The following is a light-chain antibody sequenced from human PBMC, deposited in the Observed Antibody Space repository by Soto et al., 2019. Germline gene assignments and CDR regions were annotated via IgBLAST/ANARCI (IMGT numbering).Light chain of an antibody. CDR2: NTN. CDR1: TGAVTSSHF. Sequence: QAVVTQEPSLTVSPGGTVTLTCGSSTGAVTSSHFCYWIQQKPGQAPRTLIYNTNNKHSWTPARFSASLLGGKAALTLSGAQPEDEADYYCLLAYTGARVFCGGTKLTVL. V-gene: IGLV7-46*01. CDR3: LLAYTGARV. J-gene: IGLJ2*01.